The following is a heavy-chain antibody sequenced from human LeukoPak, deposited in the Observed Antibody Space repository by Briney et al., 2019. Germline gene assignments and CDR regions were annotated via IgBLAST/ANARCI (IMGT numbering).Heavy chain of an antibody. CDR1: GFTVSNNY. J-gene: IGHJ5*02. V-gene: IGHV3-53*01. CDR3: ARDVAATGWFDP. CDR2: IYSGGST. Sequence: GGSLRLSCAASGFTVSNNYMSWVRQAPGKGLEWVSVIYSGGSTYYADSVKGRFTISRDNSKNTLYLQMNSLRAEDTAVYYCARDVAATGWFDPWGQGTLVTVSS. D-gene: IGHD6-13*01.